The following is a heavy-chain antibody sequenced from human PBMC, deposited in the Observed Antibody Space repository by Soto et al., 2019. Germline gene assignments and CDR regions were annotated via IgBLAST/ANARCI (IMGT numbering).Heavy chain of an antibody. J-gene: IGHJ4*02. CDR2: IVPLSGTS. CDR3: AREGAHYAPFDL. Sequence: QVQLVQSGAEVKKTGSSVKVSCSLSGGTFRNYAINWVRQAPGRGLEWVGRIVPLSGTSDHAQKFQGRVTMTADRSTGTADLELSSLRSDDTAVYYCAREGAHYAPFDLWGQGTLVTVSS. CDR1: GGTFRNYA. D-gene: IGHD3-16*01. V-gene: IGHV1-69*06.